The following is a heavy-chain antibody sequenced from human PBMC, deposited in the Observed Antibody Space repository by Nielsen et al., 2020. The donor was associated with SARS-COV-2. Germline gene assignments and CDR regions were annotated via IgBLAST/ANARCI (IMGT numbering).Heavy chain of an antibody. V-gene: IGHV4-34*01. D-gene: IGHD1-26*01. Sequence: SQTLSLTCAVYGGSFSGYYWSWIRQPPGKGLEWIGEINHSGSTNYNPSLKSRVTISVDTSKNQFSLKLSSVTAADTAVYYCARGDRKWELGREYYYYGMDVWGQGTTVTVSS. CDR3: ARGDRKWELGREYYYYGMDV. J-gene: IGHJ6*02. CDR2: INHSGST. CDR1: GGSFSGYY.